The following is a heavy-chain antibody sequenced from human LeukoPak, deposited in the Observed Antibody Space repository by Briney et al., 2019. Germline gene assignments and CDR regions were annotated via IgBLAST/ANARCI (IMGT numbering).Heavy chain of an antibody. CDR3: AKGTMDGGQYYYDSS. CDR1: GFTFSSYA. CDR2: ISSSGGIT. J-gene: IGHJ4*02. D-gene: IGHD3-22*01. Sequence: GGSLRLSRAASGFTFSSYAMSWVRQAPGKGLEWVSAISSSGGITYYADSVKGRFTISRDNSKNTLYLQMNSLRAEDTAVYYCAKGTMDGGQYYYDSSGGQGTLVTVSS. V-gene: IGHV3-23*01.